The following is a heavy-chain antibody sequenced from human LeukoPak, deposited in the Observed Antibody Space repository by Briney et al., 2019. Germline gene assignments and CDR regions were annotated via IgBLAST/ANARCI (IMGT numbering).Heavy chain of an antibody. CDR1: GGSISNYY. Sequence: SETLSLTCTVSGGSISNYYWSWIRQPAGKGLEWIGRMYSSGSTSYNPSLQSRVTMSVDTSKNQFSLKLSSVTAADTAVYSCARDKFPRAFDIWGQGIMVTVS. J-gene: IGHJ3*02. D-gene: IGHD2-21*01. CDR2: MYSSGST. V-gene: IGHV4-4*07. CDR3: ARDKFPRAFDI.